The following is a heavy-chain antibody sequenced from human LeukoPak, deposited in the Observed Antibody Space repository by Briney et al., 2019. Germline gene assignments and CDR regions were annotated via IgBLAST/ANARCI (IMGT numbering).Heavy chain of an antibody. CDR1: GFTFSNYW. J-gene: IGHJ4*02. CDR3: ARDRPYYDILTGVFDY. CDR2: IKHDGSEK. Sequence: GGSLRLSCEASGFTFSNYWMSWVRQAPGKGLEWVANIKHDGSEKYYVDSVKGRFTISRDNGKNSLYVQMSSLSVEDTAVYYCARDRPYYDILTGVFDYWGQGTLVTVSS. D-gene: IGHD3-9*01. V-gene: IGHV3-7*01.